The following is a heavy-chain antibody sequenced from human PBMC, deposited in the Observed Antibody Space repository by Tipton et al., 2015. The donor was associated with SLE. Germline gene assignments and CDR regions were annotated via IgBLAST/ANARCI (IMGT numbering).Heavy chain of an antibody. CDR1: GGSISSGGYY. D-gene: IGHD6-13*01. CDR2: IYYSGST. J-gene: IGHJ4*02. V-gene: IGHV4-31*03. CDR3: ARRESSSLDY. Sequence: TLSLTCTVSGGSISSGGYYWSWIRQHPGKGLEWIGYIYYSGSTYYNPSLKSRVTISVDTSKNQFSLKLSSVTAADTAVYYCARRESSSLDYWGQGTLVTVSS.